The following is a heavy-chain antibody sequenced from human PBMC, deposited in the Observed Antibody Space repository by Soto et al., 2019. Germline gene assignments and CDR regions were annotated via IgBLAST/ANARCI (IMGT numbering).Heavy chain of an antibody. V-gene: IGHV1-69*05. Sequence: QVQLVQSGAEVKKPGSSVKVSCKASGGTFSSYAISWVRQAPGQGLEWMGGIIPIFGTANYAQKFQGRVTITXVEXTXIAYMELSSLRSEDTAVYYCARGSSRGGVERDAFDIWGQGTMVTVSS. CDR3: ARGSSRGGVERDAFDI. J-gene: IGHJ3*02. CDR1: GGTFSSYA. D-gene: IGHD1-1*01. CDR2: IIPIFGTA.